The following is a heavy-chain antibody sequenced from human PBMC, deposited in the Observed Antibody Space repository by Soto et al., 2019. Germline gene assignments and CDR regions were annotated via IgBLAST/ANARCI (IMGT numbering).Heavy chain of an antibody. D-gene: IGHD5-18*01. CDR1: GGSISSGGYY. CDR3: ARVTAMVRTYGMDV. V-gene: IGHV4-31*03. CDR2: IYYSGST. Sequence: SETLSLTCTVSGGSISSGGYYWSWIRQHPGKGLEWIGYIYYSGSTYYNPSLKSRVTISVDTSKNQFSLKLSSVTAADTAVYYCARVTAMVRTYGMDVWGQGTTVTVSS. J-gene: IGHJ6*02.